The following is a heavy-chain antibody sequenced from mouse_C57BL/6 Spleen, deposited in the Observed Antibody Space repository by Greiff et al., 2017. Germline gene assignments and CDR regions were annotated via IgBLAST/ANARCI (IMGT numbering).Heavy chain of an antibody. CDR2: IYPRSGNT. V-gene: IGHV1-81*01. CDR3: ARIELSYYSNRDWYFDV. D-gene: IGHD2-5*01. Sequence: QVQLQQSGAELARPGASVKLSCKASGYTFTSYVISWVKQRTGQGLEWIGEIYPRSGNTYYNEKFKGKATLTADKSSSTAYMELRSLTSEDSAVYFCARIELSYYSNRDWYFDVWGTGTTVTVSS. CDR1: GYTFTSYV. J-gene: IGHJ1*03.